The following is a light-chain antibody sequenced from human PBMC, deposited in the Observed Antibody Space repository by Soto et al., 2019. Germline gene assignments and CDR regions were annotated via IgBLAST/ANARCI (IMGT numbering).Light chain of an antibody. J-gene: IGKJ1*01. CDR2: GAS. CDR1: QSVSSNF. Sequence: EIVLTQSPGTLSLSPGERATLSCRASQSVSSNFLAWYQQKPGQTPSLLIYGASSRATGIPDRFSGSGSGTDFTLTISRLEPEDFAVYYCQQYGSSPRTFGQGTEVEIK. CDR3: QQYGSSPRT. V-gene: IGKV3-20*01.